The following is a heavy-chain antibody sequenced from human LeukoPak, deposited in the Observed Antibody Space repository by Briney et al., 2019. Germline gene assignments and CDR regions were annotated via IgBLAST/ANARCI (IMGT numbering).Heavy chain of an antibody. D-gene: IGHD5-18*01. J-gene: IGHJ4*02. CDR3: AKEGTALASSYFDY. Sequence: GGSLRLSCVGSGFTFRSYGMQWVRQAPGKGLEWVAVISHDGTVQHYADSVKSRFTISRDNSDNTLYLQMNSLRDEDTAMYYCAKEGTALASSYFDYWGQGTLITVSS. CDR1: GFTFRSYG. V-gene: IGHV3-30*18. CDR2: ISHDGTVQ.